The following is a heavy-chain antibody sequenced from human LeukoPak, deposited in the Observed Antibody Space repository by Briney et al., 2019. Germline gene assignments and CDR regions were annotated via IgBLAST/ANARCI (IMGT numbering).Heavy chain of an antibody. J-gene: IGHJ3*01. CDR3: ARAHQVLMIASALDV. D-gene: IGHD3-22*01. CDR2: STWNGGPI. CDR1: GFGFDDFA. Sequence: GGSLRLSCAASGFGFDDFAMHWVRQVPGKGLEWISGSTWNGGPIGYAESVKGRFTISRDNAKNFLYLQMNTLRPEDTALYYCARAHQVLMIASALDVWGQGTMVTVSS. V-gene: IGHV3-9*01.